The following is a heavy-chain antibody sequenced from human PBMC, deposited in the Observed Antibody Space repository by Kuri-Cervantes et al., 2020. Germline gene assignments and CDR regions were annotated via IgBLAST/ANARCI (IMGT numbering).Heavy chain of an antibody. J-gene: IGHJ4*02. D-gene: IGHD4-17*01. V-gene: IGHV1-69*06. CDR1: GGTFSSYA. CDR2: IIPIFGTA. Sequence: SVKVSCKASGGTFSSYAISWVRQAPGQGLEWMGGIIPIFGTANYAQKFQGRVTITADKSTSTAYMELSSLRSEDTAVYYCARDRDSYGDYATGEFDYWGQGTLVTVSS. CDR3: ARDRDSYGDYATGEFDY.